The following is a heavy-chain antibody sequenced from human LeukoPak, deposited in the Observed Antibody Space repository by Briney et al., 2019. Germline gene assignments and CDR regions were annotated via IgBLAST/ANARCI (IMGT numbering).Heavy chain of an antibody. D-gene: IGHD6-13*01. V-gene: IGHV4-4*07. Sequence: SETLSLTCTVSGASISSYYWNWIRQPAGKGLEWIGRIYTTGSTHYNPSLESRVIMSVDTSKNQFSLKRSSVTAADTAVYYCAKETGIAPNDAFDIWGQGTMVTVSS. CDR1: GASISSYY. CDR3: AKETGIAPNDAFDI. J-gene: IGHJ3*02. CDR2: IYTTGST.